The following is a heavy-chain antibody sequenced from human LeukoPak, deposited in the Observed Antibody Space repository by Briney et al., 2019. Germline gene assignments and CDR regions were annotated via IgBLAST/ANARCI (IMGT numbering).Heavy chain of an antibody. CDR1: GFTFSSYS. J-gene: IGHJ4*02. D-gene: IGHD3-10*01. CDR2: ISSSSSYI. CDR3: ARDGEGFGELLPFDY. Sequence: GGSLRLSCAASGFTFSSYSMNWVRQAPGKGLEWVSSISSSSSYIYYADSVKGRFTISRDNAKNSLYLQMNSLRAEDTAVYYCARDGEGFGELLPFDYWGQGTLVTVSS. V-gene: IGHV3-21*01.